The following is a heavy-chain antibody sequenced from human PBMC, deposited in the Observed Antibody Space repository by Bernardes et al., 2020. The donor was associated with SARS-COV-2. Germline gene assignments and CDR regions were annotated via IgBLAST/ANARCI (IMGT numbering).Heavy chain of an antibody. Sequence: SVKVSCKASGGTFSSYAISWVRQAPGQGLEWMGRIIPILGIANYAQKFQGRVTITADKSTSTAYMELSSLRSEDTAVYYCASPYYGGNSGYGYWGQGTLVTVSS. J-gene: IGHJ4*02. CDR1: GGTFSSYA. D-gene: IGHD4-17*01. V-gene: IGHV1-69*04. CDR2: IIPILGIA. CDR3: ASPYYGGNSGYGY.